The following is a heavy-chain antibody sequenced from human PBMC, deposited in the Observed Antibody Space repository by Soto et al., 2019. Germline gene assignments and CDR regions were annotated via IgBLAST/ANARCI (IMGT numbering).Heavy chain of an antibody. CDR2: IYYSGST. D-gene: IGHD5-12*01. V-gene: IGHV4-59*02. J-gene: IGHJ5*02. CDR3: ARVYRLPNWFDP. CDR1: GGAVSSNY. Sequence: PSGTLWLTCSVSGGAVSSNYRSWMRQTPGKGLEWIGYIYYSGSTNYNPSLKSRGTISVDTSKNQFSLKLSSVTAADTAVYYCARVYRLPNWFDPWGQATLVILSS.